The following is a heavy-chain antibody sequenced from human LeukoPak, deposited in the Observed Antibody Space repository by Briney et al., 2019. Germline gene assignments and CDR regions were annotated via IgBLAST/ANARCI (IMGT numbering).Heavy chain of an antibody. J-gene: IGHJ5*02. V-gene: IGHV3-23*01. D-gene: IGHD3-10*01. CDR3: AKAMRGPLT. CDR1: GFIFSTYG. CDR2: ITGIGLHT. Sequence: GGSLSLSCEASGFIFSTYGMSWVRQAPGKGFEWVSSITGIGLHTYYADSAKGRFTISRDNSKNTVYLQMNSLQAEDTAVYYCAKAMRGPLTCGQGTLVTVSS.